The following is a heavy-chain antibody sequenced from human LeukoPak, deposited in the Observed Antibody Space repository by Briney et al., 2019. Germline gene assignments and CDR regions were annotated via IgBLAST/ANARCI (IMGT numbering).Heavy chain of an antibody. J-gene: IGHJ5*02. CDR1: GGSFSGYY. Sequence: SATLSLTCAVYGGSFSGYYWSWIRQPPGKRLEWTRAINHSGSTNYNPSLKSRVTISVDTSKNQFSLKLSSVTAADTAVYYCARGRLSYYYDSRGWFDPWGQGTLVTVSS. CDR2: INHSGST. CDR3: ARGRLSYYYDSRGWFDP. D-gene: IGHD3-22*01. V-gene: IGHV4-34*01.